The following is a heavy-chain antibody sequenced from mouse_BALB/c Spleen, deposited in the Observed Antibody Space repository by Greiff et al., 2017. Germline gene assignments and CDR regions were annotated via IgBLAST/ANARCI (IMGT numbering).Heavy chain of an antibody. D-gene: IGHD1-1*01. CDR3: ARGYGSSYSFAY. CDR2: IDPANGNT. Sequence: EVKLVESGAELVKPGASVKLSCTASGFNIKDTYMHWVKQRPEQGLEWIGRIDPANGNTKYDPKFQGKATITADTSSNTAYLQLSSLTSEDTAVYYCARGYGSSYSFAYWGQGTLVTVSA. CDR1: GFNIKDTY. V-gene: IGHV14-3*02. J-gene: IGHJ3*01.